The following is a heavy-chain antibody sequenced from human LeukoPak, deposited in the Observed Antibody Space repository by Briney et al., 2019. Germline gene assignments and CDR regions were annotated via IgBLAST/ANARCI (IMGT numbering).Heavy chain of an antibody. Sequence: SETLSLTCTVSGGSISSSSYYWGWIRQPPGKGLEWIGSIYYSGSTYYNPSLKSRVTISVDTSKNQFSLKLSSVTAADTAVYYCAQSLDQGQRGSLLVRGVTRDYWGQGTLVTVSS. CDR1: GGSISSSSYY. J-gene: IGHJ4*02. CDR2: IYYSGST. D-gene: IGHD3-10*01. V-gene: IGHV4-39*07. CDR3: AQSLDQGQRGSLLVRGVTRDY.